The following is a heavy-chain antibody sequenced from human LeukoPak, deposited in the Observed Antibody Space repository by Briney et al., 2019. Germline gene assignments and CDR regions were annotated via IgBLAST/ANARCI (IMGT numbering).Heavy chain of an antibody. D-gene: IGHD5-12*01. CDR1: GFPFSSYG. V-gene: IGHV3-33*01. J-gene: IGHJ4*02. CDR2: IWPDGSNK. Sequence: GGSQRLSCAASGFPFSSYGMHWVRQAPGKGLVWVAVIWPDGSNKYYADSVKGRFTVSRDNSKNTLYLQMNSLRAEDTAVYYCARHNHGYDWDYWGQGTLVTVSS. CDR3: ARHNHGYDWDY.